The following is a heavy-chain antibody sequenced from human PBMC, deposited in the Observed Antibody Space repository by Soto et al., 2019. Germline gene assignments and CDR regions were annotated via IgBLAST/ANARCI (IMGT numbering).Heavy chain of an antibody. CDR3: ARAYYYSSGSFYNLDV. V-gene: IGHV3-20*04. J-gene: IGHJ6*04. D-gene: IGHD3-10*01. Sequence: EVQLVESGGGMVRPGGSLRLYCAASGLTFKDYGMNWVRQSPGKGLEWVSGINWNGLSTGYADSVKGRFTISRDNAKNSLYLEMDSLRAEDTALYYCARAYYYSSGSFYNLDVWGKGTTVAVSS. CDR1: GLTFKDYG. CDR2: INWNGLST.